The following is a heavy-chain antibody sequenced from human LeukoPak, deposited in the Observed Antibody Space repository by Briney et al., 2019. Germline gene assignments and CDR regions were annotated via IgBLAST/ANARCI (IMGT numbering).Heavy chain of an antibody. D-gene: IGHD3-9*01. CDR3: ARNGPGYDILTGYYSPHDAFDI. J-gene: IGHJ3*02. Sequence: PSETLSLTCTVSGGSISSYYWSWIRQPAGKGLEWIGRIYTSGSTNYNPSLKSRVTMSVDTSKNQFSLKLSSVTAADTAVYYCARNGPGYDILTGYYSPHDAFDIWGQGTMVTVSS. CDR2: IYTSGST. CDR1: GGSISSYY. V-gene: IGHV4-4*07.